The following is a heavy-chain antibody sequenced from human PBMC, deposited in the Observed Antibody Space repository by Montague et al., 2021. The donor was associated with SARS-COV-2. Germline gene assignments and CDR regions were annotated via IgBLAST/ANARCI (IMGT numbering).Heavy chain of an antibody. CDR3: ASFSAGWSNWSFDL. D-gene: IGHD6-19*01. CDR2: ISHTGGS. J-gene: IGHJ2*01. CDR1: SGSITTGY. Sequence: SETLSLTCAVSSGSITTGYWNWIRQPPGKGLEWIGYISHTGGSNSNPSLTGRATMSLDTSANQFSLRLTSVTTADTAVYYCASFSAGWSNWSFDLWGRGTLVTVSS. V-gene: IGHV4-59*01.